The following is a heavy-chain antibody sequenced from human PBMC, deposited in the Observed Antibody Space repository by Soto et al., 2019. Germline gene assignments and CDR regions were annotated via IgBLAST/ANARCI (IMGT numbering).Heavy chain of an antibody. CDR1: GFTLSSYA. D-gene: IGHD3-9*01. CDR2: ISGSGGST. Sequence: PGGSLRPSCAALGFTLSSYAMGWVRQAPGKGREWVSAISGSGGSTYYADSVKGRFTITRDNSKNTLYLQMKSLRAEDTAVYYCAKDGELRYFDWLFARAMDVWGQGTTVTVSS. V-gene: IGHV3-23*01. J-gene: IGHJ6*02. CDR3: AKDGELRYFDWLFARAMDV.